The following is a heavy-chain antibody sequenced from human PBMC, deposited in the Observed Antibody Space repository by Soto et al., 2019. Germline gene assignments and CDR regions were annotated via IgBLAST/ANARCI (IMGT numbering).Heavy chain of an antibody. CDR1: GFTFSDYY. V-gene: IGHV3-11*06. D-gene: IGHD3-10*02. Sequence: QVQLVESGGGLVNPGWSLRLYCSASGFTFSDYYMSWIRQAPGKGLEWVSYISSSSSYTNYADSVKGRFTISRDNAKNSLYLQMNSLRAEDTDVYYCARVVRGVIDYWGQGTLVTVSS. J-gene: IGHJ4*02. CDR3: ARVVRGVIDY. CDR2: ISSSSSYT.